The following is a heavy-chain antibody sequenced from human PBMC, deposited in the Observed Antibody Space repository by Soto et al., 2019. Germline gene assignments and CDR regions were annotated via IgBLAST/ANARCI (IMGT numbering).Heavy chain of an antibody. V-gene: IGHV1-3*01. CDR1: GYTFTMYE. CDR2: INAGNGNT. J-gene: IGHJ6*04. CDR3: ARNYNGLGV. Sequence: ASVKVSCKASGYTFTMYEIDGVRQAPGKKLEWMGGINAGNGNTKYSEKFQGRVTISRDTSASTAYMQVSGLTSEDTAVYYCARNYNGLGVWGKGTTVTVSS. D-gene: IGHD3-10*01.